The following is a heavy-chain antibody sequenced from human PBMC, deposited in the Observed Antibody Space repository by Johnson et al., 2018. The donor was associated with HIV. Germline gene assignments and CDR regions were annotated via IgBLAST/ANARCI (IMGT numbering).Heavy chain of an antibody. J-gene: IGHJ3*02. CDR3: AREKIRAFDI. Sequence: MQLVESGGGLVKPGGSLRLSCAASGFTFSSYAMHWVRQAPGKGLEWVAVISYDGSNKYYADSVKGRFTISRDNSKNTLYLQMNSLRAEDTAVYYCAREKIRAFDIWGQGTMVTVSS. CDR1: GFTFSSYA. V-gene: IGHV3-30*04. CDR2: ISYDGSNK.